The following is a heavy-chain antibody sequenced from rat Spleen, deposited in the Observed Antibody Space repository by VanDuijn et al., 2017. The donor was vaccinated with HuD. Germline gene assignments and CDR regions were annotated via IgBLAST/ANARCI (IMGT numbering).Heavy chain of an antibody. D-gene: IGHD1-10*01. J-gene: IGHJ3*01. V-gene: IGHV5-25*01. CDR3: ARHGAYNNYGWFAY. CDR2: ISPGGAFT. Sequence: EVQLMESGGGLVQPGRSMKLSCVASGFTFSNCDMAWVRQAPKKGLEWVAYISPGGAFTFYRDSVKGRFTISRDNAKSTLYLQMDSLRSEDTASYYCARHGAYNNYGWFAYWGQGTLVTVSS. CDR1: GFTFSNCD.